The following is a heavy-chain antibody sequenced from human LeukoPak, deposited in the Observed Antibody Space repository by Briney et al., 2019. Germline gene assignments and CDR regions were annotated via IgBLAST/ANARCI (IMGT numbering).Heavy chain of an antibody. J-gene: IGHJ4*02. Sequence: SEALSLTCTVSGGSISSYYWSWIRQPPGKGLEWIGYIYYSGSTNYNPSLKSRVTISVDTSKNQFSLKLSSVTAADTAVYYCARVYSGSYPDYWGQGTLVTVSS. CDR2: IYYSGST. V-gene: IGHV4-59*01. CDR1: GGSISSYY. CDR3: ARVYSGSYPDY. D-gene: IGHD1-26*01.